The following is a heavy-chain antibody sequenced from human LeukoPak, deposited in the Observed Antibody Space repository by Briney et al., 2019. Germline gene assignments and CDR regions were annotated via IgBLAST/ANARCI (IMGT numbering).Heavy chain of an antibody. CDR1: GGSISSYSYY. CDR2: INYSGST. D-gene: IGHD3-22*01. Sequence: SETLSLSCTVSGGSISSYSYYWGWSRQPPGKWLEWIGSINYSGSTNYTPSLKTRVTISVDTSRDQFSLKMSSVTDADTAVYYCVTIMYDSSGYSYFDLWGQGTLVTVSS. J-gene: IGHJ4*02. CDR3: VTIMYDSSGYSYFDL. V-gene: IGHV4-39*01.